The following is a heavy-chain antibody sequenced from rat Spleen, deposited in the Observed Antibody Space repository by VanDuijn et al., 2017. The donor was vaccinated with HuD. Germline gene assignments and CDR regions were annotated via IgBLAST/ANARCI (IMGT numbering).Heavy chain of an antibody. CDR3: TRCWDA. V-gene: IGHV5-29*01. J-gene: IGHJ4*01. Sequence: EVQLVESDGGLVQPGRSLKLSCAVSGFTFSDNYMAWVRPAPTKGLEWVATISHDGSSTYYRDPEKGRFTISRDNAKSTLYLQMDSLRSEDTATYYCTRCWDAWGQGASVTVSS. CDR1: GFTFSDNY. CDR2: ISHDGSST.